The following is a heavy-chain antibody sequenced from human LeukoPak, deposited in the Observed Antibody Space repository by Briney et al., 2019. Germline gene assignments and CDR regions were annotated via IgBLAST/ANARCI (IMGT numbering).Heavy chain of an antibody. D-gene: IGHD3-3*02. CDR3: ADISSPGY. J-gene: IGHJ4*02. Sequence: GGSLRLSCAASGFTFGDFAMHRVRQAPGKGLEWVSLISGDGGSTYYADSVKGRFTISRDNSKNSLYLQMNSLRTEDTALYYCADISSPGYWGQGTLVTVSS. V-gene: IGHV3-43*02. CDR2: ISGDGGST. CDR1: GFTFGDFA.